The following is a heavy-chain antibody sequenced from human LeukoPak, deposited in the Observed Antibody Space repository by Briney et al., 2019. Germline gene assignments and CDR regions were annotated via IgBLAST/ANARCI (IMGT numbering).Heavy chain of an antibody. CDR3: ARDTYTENYYYYGMDV. D-gene: IGHD2-2*02. CDR2: IYYSGST. CDR1: GGSVSSGSYY. V-gene: IGHV4-61*01. Sequence: KPSETLSLTCTVSGGSVSSGSYYWSWIRQPPGKGLEWIGYIYYSGSTNYNPSLKSRVTISVDTSKNQFSPKLSSVTAADTAVYYCARDTYTENYYYYGMDVWGQGTTVTVSS. J-gene: IGHJ6*02.